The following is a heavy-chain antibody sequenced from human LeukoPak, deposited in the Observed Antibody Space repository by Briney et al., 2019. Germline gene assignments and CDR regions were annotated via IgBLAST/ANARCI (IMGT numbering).Heavy chain of an antibody. J-gene: IGHJ5*02. Sequence: RGSLRLSCAASGFTFSSYSMNWVRQAPGKGLEWVSSISSSSSYIYYADSVKGRFTISRDNAKNSLYLQMNSLRAEDTAVYYCAREGGYCSGGSCYSASNPWGQGTLVTVSS. V-gene: IGHV3-21*01. CDR2: ISSSSSYI. CDR1: GFTFSSYS. CDR3: AREGGYCSGGSCYSASNP. D-gene: IGHD2-15*01.